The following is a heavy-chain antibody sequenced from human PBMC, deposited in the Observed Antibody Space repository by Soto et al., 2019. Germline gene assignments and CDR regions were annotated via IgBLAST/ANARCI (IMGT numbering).Heavy chain of an antibody. CDR3: ARERAVGIAVALNWFDP. CDR1: GFTFSSYS. Sequence: EVQLVESGGGLVQPGGSLRLSCAASGFTFSSYSMNWVRQAPGKGLEWVSYISSSSSTIYYADSVKGRFTISSDNAKNSLYLQMNSLSDEDTAVYYCARERAVGIAVALNWFDPWGQGTLVTVSS. D-gene: IGHD6-19*01. V-gene: IGHV3-48*02. J-gene: IGHJ5*02. CDR2: ISSSSSTI.